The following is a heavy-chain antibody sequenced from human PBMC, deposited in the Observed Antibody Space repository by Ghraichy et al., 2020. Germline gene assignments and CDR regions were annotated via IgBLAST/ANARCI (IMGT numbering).Heavy chain of an antibody. CDR2: IYYSGST. CDR3: ARGRRGYDERDYYYYYYMDV. V-gene: IGHV4-59*01. Sequence: SETLSLTCTVSGGSISSFYWSWIRQPPGKGLEWIGYIYYSGSTNYNPSLKSRVTISVDTSKNQFSLKLSSVTAADTAVYYCARGRRGYDERDYYYYYYMDVWGKGTTVTVSS. CDR1: GGSISSFY. D-gene: IGHD5-12*01. J-gene: IGHJ6*03.